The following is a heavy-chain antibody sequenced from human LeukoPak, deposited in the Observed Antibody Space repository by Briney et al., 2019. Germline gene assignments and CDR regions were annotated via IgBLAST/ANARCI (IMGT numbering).Heavy chain of an antibody. D-gene: IGHD6-13*01. CDR3: ARGGSSSWRPLDF. J-gene: IGHJ4*02. V-gene: IGHV4-4*02. Sequence: PSETLSLTCAVSGDSISSSNWWNWVRQPPGKGLEWIGEIFHRGSTNYNPSLKSRVTISVDKSKTRFSLRLSSVTAADTAVYYCARGGSSSWRPLDFWGQGTLVTVSS. CDR1: GDSISSSNW. CDR2: IFHRGST.